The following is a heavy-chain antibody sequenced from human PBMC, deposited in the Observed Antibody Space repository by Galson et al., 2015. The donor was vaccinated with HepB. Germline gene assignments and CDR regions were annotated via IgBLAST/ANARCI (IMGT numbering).Heavy chain of an antibody. CDR1: GFTFPVYA. J-gene: IGHJ4*02. D-gene: IGHD3-10*01. Sequence: SLRLSCAASGFTFPVYAMNWVRQAPGKGLEWISHISAQSNIIYYADSVKGRFTISRDNDKNSLYLQMDSLRDDDTAVYYCARYGSGSDYKDPFDYLGQGTLVIVSS. CDR2: ISAQSNII. V-gene: IGHV3-48*02. CDR3: ARYGSGSDYKDPFDY.